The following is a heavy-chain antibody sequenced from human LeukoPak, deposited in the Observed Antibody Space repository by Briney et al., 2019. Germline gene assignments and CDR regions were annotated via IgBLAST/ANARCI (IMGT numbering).Heavy chain of an antibody. J-gene: IGHJ5*02. CDR1: GFTFSSYA. CDR3: ARDRAGTQAWVEFDP. Sequence: GGSLRLSCAASGFTFSSYAMSWVRQAPGKGLEWVSLIYADGTTHHADSVKGRFTISRDNSKNTVYLQMNSVRPEDTAVYYCARDRAGTQAWVEFDPWGQGTLVTVSS. V-gene: IGHV3-66*02. D-gene: IGHD3-10*01. CDR2: IYADGTT.